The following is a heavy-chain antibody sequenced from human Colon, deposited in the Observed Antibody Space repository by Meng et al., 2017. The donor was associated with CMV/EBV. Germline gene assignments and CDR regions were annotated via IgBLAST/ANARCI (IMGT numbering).Heavy chain of an antibody. D-gene: IGHD1-1*01. CDR3: ARGLGHAINNSHDY. J-gene: IGHJ4*02. V-gene: IGHV4-59*11. CDR1: GESMRSHY. Sequence: SETLSLTCTVSGESMRSHYWSWIRQPPGKGLEWMGHVYYSGSATYSPSLRSRVSISLDMSKNQFSLKLRSVTAADTAMYFCARGLGHAINNSHDYWGQGTLVTVSS. CDR2: VYYSGSA.